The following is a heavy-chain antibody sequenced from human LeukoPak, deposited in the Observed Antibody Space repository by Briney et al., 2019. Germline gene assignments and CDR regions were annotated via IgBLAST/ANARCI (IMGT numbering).Heavy chain of an antibody. V-gene: IGHV4-34*01. CDR1: GFTFSSYA. J-gene: IGHJ4*02. D-gene: IGHD4-4*01. CDR3: ARGRGMTTVTSFGY. Sequence: PGGSLRLSCAASGFTFSSYAMSWIRQPPGKGLEWIGEINHSGSTNYNPSLKSRVTISVDTSKNQFSLKLSSVTAADTAVYYCARGRGMTTVTSFGYWGQGTLVTVSS. CDR2: INHSGST.